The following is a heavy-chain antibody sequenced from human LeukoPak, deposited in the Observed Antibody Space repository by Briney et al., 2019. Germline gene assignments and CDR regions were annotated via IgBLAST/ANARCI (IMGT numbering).Heavy chain of an antibody. D-gene: IGHD3-10*01. V-gene: IGHV3-23*01. CDR2: ISGSGGNT. J-gene: IGHJ4*02. Sequence: GGSLRLSCAASGFTFSSYAMTWVRQAPGKGLEWVSSISGSGGNTYYADSVKGRFTISRGNSKNTLYLQMSSLRAEDTAVYYCAKMKGITMVRGTFDYWGQGTLVTVSS. CDR3: AKMKGITMVRGTFDY. CDR1: GFTFSSYA.